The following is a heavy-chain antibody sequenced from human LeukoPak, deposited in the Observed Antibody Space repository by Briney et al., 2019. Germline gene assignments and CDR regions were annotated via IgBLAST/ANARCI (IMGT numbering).Heavy chain of an antibody. V-gene: IGHV1-2*02. Sequence: GASVKVSCKASGYTFTGYYIHWVRQAPGQGLEWMGWINPNSGDTKYEQRFQGRVTMTRGTSISTAHMELTRLRSDDAAVYFCARDGSWSSISYSDYWGQGTLVTVSS. CDR3: ARDGSWSSISYSDY. CDR2: INPNSGDT. J-gene: IGHJ4*02. CDR1: GYTFTGYY. D-gene: IGHD2-2*01.